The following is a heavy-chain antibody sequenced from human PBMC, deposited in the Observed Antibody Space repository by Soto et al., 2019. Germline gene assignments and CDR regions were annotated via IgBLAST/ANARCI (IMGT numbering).Heavy chain of an antibody. CDR2: IIPIFGTA. V-gene: IGHV1-69*13. D-gene: IGHD6-13*01. CDR3: ARDLGAAAGTYITAFDI. Sequence: SVKVSCKASAGTFSSYAISWVRQAPGQGLEWMGGIIPIFGTANYAQRFQGRVTITADESTSTAYMELSSLRSEDTAVYYCARDLGAAAGTYITAFDIWGQGTMVTVSS. J-gene: IGHJ3*02. CDR1: AGTFSSYA.